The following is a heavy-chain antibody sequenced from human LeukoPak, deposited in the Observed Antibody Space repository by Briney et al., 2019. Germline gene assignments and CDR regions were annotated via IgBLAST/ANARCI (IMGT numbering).Heavy chain of an antibody. V-gene: IGHV1-2*02. CDR3: ARVRDSSGYDFSWFDP. J-gene: IGHJ5*02. CDR1: GYSFTDYY. D-gene: IGHD3-22*01. Sequence: ASVKVSCKASGYSFTDYYIHWVRQAPGQGLEWVGWINTNSGGTNYAPHFQGGVTMTRDTSISTAFMEVSRLRSDDTAVYYCARVRDSSGYDFSWFDPWGQGTLVTVSS. CDR2: INTNSGGT.